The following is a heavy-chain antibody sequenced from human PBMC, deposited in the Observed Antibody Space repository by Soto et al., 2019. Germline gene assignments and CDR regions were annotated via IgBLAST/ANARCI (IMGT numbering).Heavy chain of an antibody. CDR3: ARSPRSSPHLDY. D-gene: IGHD6-13*01. Sequence: GESLKISCQCSGYTFSNFWIGWVRQLPGRGLEWMGIIYPGDHETRYSPSFHGKVTISADKSINTAYLQWNSLDASDTAFHFCARSPRSSPHLDYWGQGALVTVSS. CDR2: IYPGDHET. V-gene: IGHV5-51*01. CDR1: GYTFSNFW. J-gene: IGHJ4*02.